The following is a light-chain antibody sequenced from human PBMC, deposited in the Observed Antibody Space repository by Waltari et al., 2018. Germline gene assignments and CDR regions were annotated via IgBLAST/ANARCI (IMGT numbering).Light chain of an antibody. CDR1: SSDVGPYDS. CDR3: SSYGGSNNHLV. J-gene: IGLJ2*01. CDR2: ELS. V-gene: IGLV2-8*01. Sequence: QSALTQPPSASGSPGQSVTISCTGTSSDVGPYDSVSWYQREPGQAPKLIMYELSKRPSRVPVRFSGSKSGNTASLTVSGLQAEEEADYYCSSYGGSNNHLVFGGGTKLTVL.